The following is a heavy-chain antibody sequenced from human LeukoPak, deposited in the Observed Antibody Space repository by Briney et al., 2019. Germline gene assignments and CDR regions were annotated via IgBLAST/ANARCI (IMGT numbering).Heavy chain of an antibody. V-gene: IGHV1-2*02. CDR1: GYTFTGYY. Sequence: ASVKVSCKASGYTFTGYYMHWVRQAPGQGLEWMGWINPNSGGTNYAQKFQGRVTMTRDTSISTAYMELSRLSSDDTAVYYCARIAIPGRHYFDPWGQGTLVTVSS. D-gene: IGHD2-15*01. CDR2: INPNSGGT. CDR3: ARIAIPGRHYFDP. J-gene: IGHJ5*01.